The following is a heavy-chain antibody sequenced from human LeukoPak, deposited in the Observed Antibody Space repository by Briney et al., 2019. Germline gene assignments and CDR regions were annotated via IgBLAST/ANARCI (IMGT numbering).Heavy chain of an antibody. CDR2: INHSGST. V-gene: IGHV4-34*01. Sequence: PSETLSLTCAVYGGSFSGYSWSWIRQPPGKGLEWIVEINHSGSTKNNPSLESRVTISVDTSKNQFSLKLTSVTAADTAVYYCARGANYYDSSGYSATFDYWGREPWSPSPQ. CDR3: ARGANYYDSSGYSATFDY. CDR1: GGSFSGYS. D-gene: IGHD3-22*01. J-gene: IGHJ4*02.